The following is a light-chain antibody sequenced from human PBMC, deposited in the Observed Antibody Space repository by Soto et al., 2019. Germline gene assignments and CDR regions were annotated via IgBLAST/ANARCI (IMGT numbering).Light chain of an antibody. CDR2: AAS. Sequence: DIQMTQSPSSLSASVGDRVTITCRASQSISSYLNWYQQKPGEAPKLLIYAASSLQSGVPSRFSGSGSGTDLPLSISSLQPEDFATYYCQQSYSTPRTFGQGTKVEIK. CDR3: QQSYSTPRT. V-gene: IGKV1-39*01. J-gene: IGKJ1*01. CDR1: QSISSY.